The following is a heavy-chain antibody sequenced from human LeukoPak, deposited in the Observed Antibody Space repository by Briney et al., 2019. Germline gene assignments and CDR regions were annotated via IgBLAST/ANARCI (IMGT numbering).Heavy chain of an antibody. CDR1: GYTFTGYY. Sequence: ASVKVSCKASGYTFTGYYMHWVRQAPGQGLEWMGWINPNSGGTNYTQKFQGRVTITTDESTSTAYMELSSLRSEDTAVYYCARGSSGYFFDYWGQGTLVTVSS. J-gene: IGHJ4*02. V-gene: IGHV1-2*02. CDR2: INPNSGGT. D-gene: IGHD3-22*01. CDR3: ARGSSGYFFDY.